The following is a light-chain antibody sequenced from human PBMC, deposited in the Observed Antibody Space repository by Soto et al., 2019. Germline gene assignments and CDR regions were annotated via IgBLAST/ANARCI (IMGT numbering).Light chain of an antibody. CDR3: QQDGSSPIT. CDR2: GAS. CDR1: QPVSSTY. V-gene: IGKV3-20*01. J-gene: IGKJ5*01. Sequence: VLPHSAGTRSLSARQIAXLSLRPSQPVSSTYLAWYQQKPGQAPRLLVYGASSRATGIPDRFSGFGSGTDFTLTISRLEPEDFAVYFCQQDGSSPITFGQGTRLXI.